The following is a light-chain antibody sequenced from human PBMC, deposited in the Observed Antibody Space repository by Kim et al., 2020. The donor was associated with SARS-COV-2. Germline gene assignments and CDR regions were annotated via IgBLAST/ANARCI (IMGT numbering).Light chain of an antibody. CDR1: KLGDKF. J-gene: IGLJ2*01. Sequence: SVSPGQTANITCSGDKLGDKFACWYQQRPGQSPVLVIHQDVKRPSGIPERFSGSNSGNTATLTISGTQAMDEADYYCQAWDRNTVVFGGGTKVTVL. CDR3: QAWDRNTVV. CDR2: QDV. V-gene: IGLV3-1*01.